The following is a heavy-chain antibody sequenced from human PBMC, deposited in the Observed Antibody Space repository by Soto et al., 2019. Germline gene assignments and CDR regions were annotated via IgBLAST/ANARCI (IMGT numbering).Heavy chain of an antibody. CDR3: ATIGDHDGFDV. CDR2: ISTSSIEI. CDR1: GFTFIGYN. Sequence: EVQLVESGGGLVMPEESLRLSCAASGFTFIGYNMKWVRQAPGKGLEWVASISTSSIEIFYSDLVRGRFTIFRDKARNSLYLQMNSLRAEDTAVYYCATIGDHDGFDVWGQGTTVTVSS. D-gene: IGHD4-17*01. J-gene: IGHJ3*01. V-gene: IGHV3-21*06.